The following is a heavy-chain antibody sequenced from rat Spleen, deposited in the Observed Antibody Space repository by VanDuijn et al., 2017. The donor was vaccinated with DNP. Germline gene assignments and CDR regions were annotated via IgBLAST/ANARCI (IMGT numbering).Heavy chain of an antibody. CDR2: INTGSGGT. D-gene: IGHD1-2*01. CDR3: ARAYSSYYYALDA. CDR1: GYTFISYH. Sequence: QVQLQQSGAELAKPGSSVKISCKASGYTFISYHVSWIKQTTGQGLEYIGYINTGSGGTNYNEKFKDKATLTVDKSSSTAFIQLSSLTPADSAVYYCARAYSSYYYALDAWAQGTSVTVSS. V-gene: IGHV1-43*01. J-gene: IGHJ4*01.